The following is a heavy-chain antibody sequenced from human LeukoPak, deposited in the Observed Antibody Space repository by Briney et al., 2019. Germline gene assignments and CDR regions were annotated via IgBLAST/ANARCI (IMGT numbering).Heavy chain of an antibody. J-gene: IGHJ4*02. D-gene: IGHD6-13*01. CDR2: ISSSSSYI. Sequence: GGSLRLSCAASGFTFSSYWMSWVRQAPGKGLEWVSSISSSSSYIYYADSVKGRFTISRDNAKNSLYLQMNSLRAEDTAVYYCARDRVGIASDYWGQGTLVTVSS. V-gene: IGHV3-21*01. CDR3: ARDRVGIASDY. CDR1: GFTFSSYW.